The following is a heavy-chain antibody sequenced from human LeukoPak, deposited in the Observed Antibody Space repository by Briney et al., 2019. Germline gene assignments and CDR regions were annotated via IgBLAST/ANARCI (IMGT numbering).Heavy chain of an antibody. D-gene: IGHD3-10*01. V-gene: IGHV3-7*03. CDR1: GFTFSSYW. Sequence: GGSLRLSCAASGFTFSSYWMSWVRQAPGKGLEWVANIKQDVGKTYYVDPVRGRFTISSDSAKNSVYLQMNSLRAEDTAVYYCARGPPYGSGSDFFDYWGQGTLVTVSS. CDR3: ARGPPYGSGSDFFDY. CDR2: IKQDVGKT. J-gene: IGHJ4*02.